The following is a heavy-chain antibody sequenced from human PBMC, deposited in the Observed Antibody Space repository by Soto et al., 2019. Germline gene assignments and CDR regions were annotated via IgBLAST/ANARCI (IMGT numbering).Heavy chain of an antibody. Sequence: ASVKVSCKASGYTFTSYGISWVRQAPGQGLEWMGWISAYNGNTNYAQKLQGRVTMTTDTSTSTAYMELRSLRSDDTAGYYCARGRYCSSTSCYSFFGSIAVAGMVEEAFDIWGQGTMVTVSS. CDR2: ISAYNGNT. CDR1: GYTFTSYG. V-gene: IGHV1-18*01. J-gene: IGHJ3*02. D-gene: IGHD2-2*01. CDR3: ARGRYCSSTSCYSFFGSIAVAGMVEEAFDI.